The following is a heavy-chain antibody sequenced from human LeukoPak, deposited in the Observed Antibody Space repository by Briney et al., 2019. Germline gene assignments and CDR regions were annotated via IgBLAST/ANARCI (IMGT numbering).Heavy chain of an antibody. CDR1: GGSISSYY. CDR2: IYYSGST. J-gene: IGHJ5*02. CDR3: ARDLAVAGTGDWFDP. D-gene: IGHD6-19*01. V-gene: IGHV4-59*01. Sequence: PSETLSLTCTVSGGSISSYYWSWIRQPPGKGLEWSGYIYYSGSTNYNPSLKSRVTISVDTSKNQFSLKLSSVTAADTAVYYCARDLAVAGTGDWFDPWGQGTLVTVSS.